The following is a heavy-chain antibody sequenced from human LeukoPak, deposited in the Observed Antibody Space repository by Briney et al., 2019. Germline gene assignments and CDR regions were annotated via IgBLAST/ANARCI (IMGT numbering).Heavy chain of an antibody. Sequence: PSGTLSLTCTVSGGSISSYYWSWIRQPPGKGLEWIGYIYYSGSTNYNPSLKSRVTISVDTSKNQFSLKLSSVTAADTAVYYCAREVRGLLDIWGQGTMVTVSS. CDR1: GGSISSYY. CDR3: AREVRGLLDI. CDR2: IYYSGST. D-gene: IGHD3-10*01. V-gene: IGHV4-59*01. J-gene: IGHJ3*02.